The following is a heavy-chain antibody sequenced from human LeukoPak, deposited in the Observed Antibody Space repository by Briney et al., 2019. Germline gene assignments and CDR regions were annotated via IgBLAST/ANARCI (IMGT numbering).Heavy chain of an antibody. V-gene: IGHV3-33*01. CDR2: IWYDGSNK. CDR3: ARTGYSSGWSFDDAFDI. CDR1: GFTFSSYG. D-gene: IGHD6-19*01. Sequence: GRSLRLSCAASGFTFSSYGMHWVRQAPGKGLEWVAVIWYDGSNKYYADSVKGRFTISRDNSKNTLYLQMNSLRAEDTAVYCCARTGYSSGWSFDDAFDIWGQGTMVTVSS. J-gene: IGHJ3*02.